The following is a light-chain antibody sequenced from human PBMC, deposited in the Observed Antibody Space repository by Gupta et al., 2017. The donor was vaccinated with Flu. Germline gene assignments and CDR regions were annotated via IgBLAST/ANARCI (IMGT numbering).Light chain of an antibody. CDR1: YGSVSTSYY. Sequence: QTVVTQAPSFSVSPGGTVTLTCGLSYGSVSTSYYPSWYQQTPGQAPRTLIYSTNTRSSGVPDRFSGSILGNKAALTITVAQADDESDYYCVLYMGSGIWVFGGGTKLTVL. V-gene: IGLV8-61*01. J-gene: IGLJ3*02. CDR2: STN. CDR3: VLYMGSGIWV.